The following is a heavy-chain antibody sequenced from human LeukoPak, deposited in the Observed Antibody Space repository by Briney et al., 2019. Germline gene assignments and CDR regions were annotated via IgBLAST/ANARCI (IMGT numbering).Heavy chain of an antibody. CDR2: IYYSGST. D-gene: IGHD5-24*01. Sequence: PSETLSLTCTVSGGSISSGGYYWTWIRQPPGKGLEWIGYIYYSGSTNYNPSLKSRVTISVDTSKNQFSLKLSSVTAADTAVYYCARHVGYNARVDYWGQGTLVTVSS. J-gene: IGHJ4*02. V-gene: IGHV4-61*08. CDR1: GGSISSGGYY. CDR3: ARHVGYNARVDY.